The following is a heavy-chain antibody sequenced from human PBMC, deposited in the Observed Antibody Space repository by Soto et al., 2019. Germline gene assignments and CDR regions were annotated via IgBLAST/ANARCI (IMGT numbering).Heavy chain of an antibody. CDR2: ISYDGSNK. D-gene: IGHD2-2*01. Sequence: QVQLVESGGGVVQPGRSLRLSCAASGFTFSSYAMHWVRQAPGKGLEWVAVISYDGSNKYYADSVKGRFTISRDNSKNTLYLQMNSLRAEDTAVYYCARGDRAPFIVVVPAATPRWYWGQGTLVTVSS. V-gene: IGHV3-30-3*01. CDR1: GFTFSSYA. CDR3: ARGDRAPFIVVVPAATPRWY. J-gene: IGHJ4*02.